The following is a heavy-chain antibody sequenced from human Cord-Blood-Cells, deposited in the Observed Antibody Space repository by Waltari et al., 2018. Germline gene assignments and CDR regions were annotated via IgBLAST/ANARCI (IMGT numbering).Heavy chain of an antibody. CDR2: IYYSGST. J-gene: IGHJ3*02. D-gene: IGHD2-15*01. CDR3: ARHYCSGGSCFDI. V-gene: IGHV4-59*08. CDR1: GGSISSYY. Sequence: KPSETLSLTCTVSGGSISSYYWSWIRQPPGKGLEWIGYIYYSGSTNYNPSLKSRVTISVDTSKNQFSLKLSSVTAADTAVYYCARHYCSGGSCFDIWGQGTMVTVSS.